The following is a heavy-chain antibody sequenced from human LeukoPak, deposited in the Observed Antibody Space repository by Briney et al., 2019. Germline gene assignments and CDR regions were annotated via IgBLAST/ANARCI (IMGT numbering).Heavy chain of an antibody. D-gene: IGHD2-21*01. CDR2: IKKDGSEK. CDR1: GFTFSSYW. J-gene: IGHJ6*03. CDR3: ARNSLIAENYGYYYFSYMDV. V-gene: IGHV3-7*01. Sequence: GGSLRFSCAASGFTFSSYWMSWVRQAPGKGLEWVANIKKDGSEKYYVDSVKGRFTISRDKNSLYLRMNSLRVEDTAVYYCARNSLIAENYGYYYFSYMDVWGKGTTVTVSS.